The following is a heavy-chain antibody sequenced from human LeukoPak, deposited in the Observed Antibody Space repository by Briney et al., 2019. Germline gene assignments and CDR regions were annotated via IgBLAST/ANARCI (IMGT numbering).Heavy chain of an antibody. CDR1: GGTFSTYG. CDR2: IIPIFGTV. D-gene: IGHD2-2*02. Sequence: GASVKVSCKASGGTFSTYGISWVRQAPGQGLEWMGGIIPIFGTVNYAQKFQDRVTITADESTSTAYMELSSLRSEDSAVYYCAREAQYCGSTSCYTYSSPRLYSYCMDVWGKGTTVTVSS. J-gene: IGHJ6*03. V-gene: IGHV1-69*13. CDR3: AREAQYCGSTSCYTYSSPRLYSYCMDV.